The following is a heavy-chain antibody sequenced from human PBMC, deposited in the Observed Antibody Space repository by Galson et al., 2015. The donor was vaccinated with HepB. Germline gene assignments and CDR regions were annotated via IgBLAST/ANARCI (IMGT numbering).Heavy chain of an antibody. D-gene: IGHD6-19*01. CDR2: IVVGSGNT. Sequence: SVKVSCKASGFTFTSSAVQWVRQARGQRLEWIGWIVVGSGNTNYAQKFQERVTITRDMSTSTAYMELSSLRSEDTAVYYCAAGYVAVAGYYYYGMDVWGQGTTVTVSS. J-gene: IGHJ6*02. CDR3: AAGYVAVAGYYYYGMDV. CDR1: GFTFTSSA. V-gene: IGHV1-58*01.